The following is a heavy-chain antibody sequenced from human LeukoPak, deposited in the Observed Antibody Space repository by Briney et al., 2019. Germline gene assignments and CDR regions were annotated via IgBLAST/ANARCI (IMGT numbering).Heavy chain of an antibody. CDR2: IYYSGST. V-gene: IGHV4-59*01. D-gene: IGHD3-10*01. Sequence: NPSGTLSLTCTVSGGSISSYYWSWIRQPPGKGLEWIGYIYYSGSTNYNPSLKSRVTISVDTSKNQFSLKLSSVTAADTAVYYCAREIGYYGSGTILGAFDIWGQGTMVTVSS. J-gene: IGHJ3*02. CDR3: AREIGYYGSGTILGAFDI. CDR1: GGSISSYY.